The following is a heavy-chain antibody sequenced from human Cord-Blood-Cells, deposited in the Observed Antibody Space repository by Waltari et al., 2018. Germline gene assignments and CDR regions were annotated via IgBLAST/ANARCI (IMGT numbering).Heavy chain of an antibody. Sequence: QLQLQESGPGLVKPSETLSLTCTVSGGSISSSSYYWVWIRKPPGKGLEWIGSICYSGSSYYNPSLKSRVTISVDTSKNQFSLKLSSVTAADTAVYYCARQVGLTHWGSGAFDIWGQGTMVTVSS. D-gene: IGHD7-27*01. J-gene: IGHJ3*02. V-gene: IGHV4-39*01. CDR3: ARQVGLTHWGSGAFDI. CDR1: GGSISSSSYY. CDR2: ICYSGSS.